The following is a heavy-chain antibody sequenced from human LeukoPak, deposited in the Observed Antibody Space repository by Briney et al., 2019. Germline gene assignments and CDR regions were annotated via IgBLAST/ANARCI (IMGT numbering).Heavy chain of an antibody. CDR1: GFTFSSYA. CDR2: ISGSGGST. V-gene: IGHV3-23*01. CDR3: AKDAARTTGTTALYYYGMDV. D-gene: IGHD1-1*01. Sequence: PGGSLRLSCAASGFTFSSYAMSWVRQAPGKGLEWVSAISGSGGSTYYADSVKGRFTVSRDNSKNTLYLQMNSLRAEDTVVYYCAKDAARTTGTTALYYYGMDVWGQGTTVTVSS. J-gene: IGHJ6*02.